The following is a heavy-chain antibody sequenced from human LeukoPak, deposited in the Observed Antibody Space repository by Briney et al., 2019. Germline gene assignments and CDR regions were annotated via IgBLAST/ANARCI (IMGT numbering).Heavy chain of an antibody. D-gene: IGHD6-19*01. CDR1: GFTFSSYN. CDR3: ARDPGTVAGPYFDY. J-gene: IGHJ4*02. Sequence: SGGSLRLSCAASGFTFSSYNMNWVRQPPGKGLEWVSSISSSSGHIHYADSVKGRFTISRDNANNSLYLQMNSLRDEDTAVYYCARDPGTVAGPYFDYWGQGSLATVSS. CDR2: ISSSSGHI. V-gene: IGHV3-21*01.